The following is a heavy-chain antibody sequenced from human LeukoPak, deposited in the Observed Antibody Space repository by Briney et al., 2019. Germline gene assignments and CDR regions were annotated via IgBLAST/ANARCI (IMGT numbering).Heavy chain of an antibody. D-gene: IGHD6-19*01. V-gene: IGHV3-23*01. CDR2: ISASGSRT. CDR3: AKEVWPGNTGWHLFDS. Sequence: PGGSLRLSCAPSGFTFSTYAMSWVRQAPGKGLEWASAISASGSRTYYAGSVKGRFTVSRDNSKDTLYLQMNSLRAEDTAVYYCAKEVWPGNTGWHLFDSWGQGTLVTVSS. J-gene: IGHJ4*02. CDR1: GFTFSTYA.